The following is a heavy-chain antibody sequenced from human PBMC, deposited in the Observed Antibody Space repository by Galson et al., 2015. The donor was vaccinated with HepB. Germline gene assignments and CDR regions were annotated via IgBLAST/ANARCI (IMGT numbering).Heavy chain of an antibody. CDR3: ARLGFKTARFDP. V-gene: IGHV3-7*03. J-gene: IGHJ5*02. CDR1: GFGFSFFA. CDR2: TDQDGIQK. Sequence: SLRLSCAASGFGFSFFAMSWIRQAPGKGLEWVAKTDQDGIQKYYVDSVKGRFTVARDNPKNSLYLEMTGLTAEDTAVYYCARLGFKTARFDPWGQGTLVTVSS.